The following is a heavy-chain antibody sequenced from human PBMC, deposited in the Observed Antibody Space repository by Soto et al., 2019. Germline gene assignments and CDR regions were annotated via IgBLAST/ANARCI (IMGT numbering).Heavy chain of an antibody. J-gene: IGHJ5*02. CDR2: IYSDGNS. V-gene: IGHV3-66*01. CDR1: GFTVSTNN. CDR3: ASVGITTRWFDP. Sequence: EVHLVESGGGVVQPGGSLRLSCAASGFTVSTNNMIWVRQAPGKGPEWVSAIYSDGNSYYTDSVQGRFTISRDNSKNTPYLQMTSLRVDDTAIYYCASVGITTRWFDPWGPGALVTVSS. D-gene: IGHD1-26*01.